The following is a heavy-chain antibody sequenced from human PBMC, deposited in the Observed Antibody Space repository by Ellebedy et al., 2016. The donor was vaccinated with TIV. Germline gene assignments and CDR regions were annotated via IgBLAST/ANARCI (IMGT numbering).Heavy chain of an antibody. J-gene: IGHJ4*02. CDR1: GGSFSDYY. Sequence: SETLSLXXGVFGGSFSDYYWNWIRQPPGKGLEWIGEINHSGRTNYNPSLKSRVTISVDTSKNQFSLKLTSVTAADTAVYYCARGLGPIGYCTSTSCYWDYWGQGTLVTVSS. D-gene: IGHD2-2*01. CDR2: INHSGRT. CDR3: ARGLGPIGYCTSTSCYWDY. V-gene: IGHV4-34*01.